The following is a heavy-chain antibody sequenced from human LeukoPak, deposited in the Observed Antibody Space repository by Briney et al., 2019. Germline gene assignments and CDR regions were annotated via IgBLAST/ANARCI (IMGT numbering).Heavy chain of an antibody. CDR2: ISAYNGNT. CDR3: ARDVGRYSSSDFDY. Sequence: ASVKVSCKASGYTFTSYGISWVRQAPGQGLEWMGWISAYNGNTNYAQKLQGRVTMTTDTSTSTAYMELRSLRPDDTAVYYCARDVGRYSSSDFDYWGQGTLVTVSS. V-gene: IGHV1-18*01. D-gene: IGHD6-13*01. CDR1: GYTFTSYG. J-gene: IGHJ4*02.